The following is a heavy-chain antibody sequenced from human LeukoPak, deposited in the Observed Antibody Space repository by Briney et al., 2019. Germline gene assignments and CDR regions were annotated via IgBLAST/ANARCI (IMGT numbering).Heavy chain of an antibody. CDR1: GFTFSNYY. Sequence: GGSLRLSCAASGFTFSNYYMSWIRQAPGKGLEWVAYISSSGSTIYYADSVKGRFNICRDNAKNSLYQKMNSLRGEDTAVYHCATYCSSNICPTGSFDICGQGTMVSVCS. D-gene: IGHD2-2*01. CDR2: ISSSGSTI. J-gene: IGHJ3*02. CDR3: ATYCSSNICPTGSFDI. V-gene: IGHV3-11*01.